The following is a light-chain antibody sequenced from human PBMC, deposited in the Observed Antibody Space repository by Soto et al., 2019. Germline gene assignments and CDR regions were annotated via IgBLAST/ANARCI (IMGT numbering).Light chain of an antibody. CDR1: QSVSSSY. CDR2: GAS. V-gene: IGKV3-20*01. J-gene: IGKJ5*01. CDR3: QQYGRSSIT. Sequence: EIVLTQSPGTLSLSPGERATLSCRASQSVSSSYLAWYQQKPGQAPRLLIYGASSRATGIPDRFSGSGSGTDLTLTIRRLEPEDFAVYYCQQYGRSSITFGQGTRLEIK.